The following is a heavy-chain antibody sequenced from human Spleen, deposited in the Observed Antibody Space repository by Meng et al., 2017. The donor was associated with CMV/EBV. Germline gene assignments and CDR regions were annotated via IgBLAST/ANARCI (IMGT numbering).Heavy chain of an antibody. CDR1: GSFSSHG. J-gene: IGHJ2*01. CDR3: ARDYRPVASPEWYFDL. CDR2: IIAILGTV. Sequence: GSFSSHGLSWVRQAPGQGLEWMGAIIAILGTVHYAQKFQGRVTITTDDSSSTAYMELSSLRSEDTAVYYCARDYRPVASPEWYFDLWGRGTLVTVSS. D-gene: IGHD4-23*01. V-gene: IGHV1-69*05.